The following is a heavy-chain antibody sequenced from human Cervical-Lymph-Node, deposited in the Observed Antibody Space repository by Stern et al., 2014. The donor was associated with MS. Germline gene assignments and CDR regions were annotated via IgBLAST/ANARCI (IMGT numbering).Heavy chain of an antibody. CDR1: GFSFSNYG. CDR3: ARERDHNWNAPGAFDY. Sequence: QMQLVQSGGGVVQPGRSLRLSCAASGFSFSNYGMYWVRQAPGKGLEWLAVIWYDGSNEYYADSVKGRFTISRDNTKNTLYLQMNSLRAEDTAVYYCARERDHNWNAPGAFDYWGQGTLVTVSS. J-gene: IGHJ4*02. CDR2: IWYDGSNE. D-gene: IGHD1-20*01. V-gene: IGHV3-33*01.